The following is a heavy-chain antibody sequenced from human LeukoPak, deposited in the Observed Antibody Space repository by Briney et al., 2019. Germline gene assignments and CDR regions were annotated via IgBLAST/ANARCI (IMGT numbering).Heavy chain of an antibody. CDR2: IYYSGST. J-gene: IGHJ6*02. D-gene: IGHD2-15*01. CDR3: ARGLRGTNYYYGMDV. Sequence: SETLSLTCTVSGGSISSYYWSWIRQPPGKGLEWIGCIYYSGSTNYNPSLKSRVTISVDTSKNQFSLKLSSVTAADTAVYYCARGLRGTNYYYGMDVWGQGTTATVSS. V-gene: IGHV4-59*01. CDR1: GGSISSYY.